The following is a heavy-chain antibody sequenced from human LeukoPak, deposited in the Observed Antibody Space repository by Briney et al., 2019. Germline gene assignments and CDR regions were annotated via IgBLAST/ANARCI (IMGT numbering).Heavy chain of an antibody. V-gene: IGHV3-30*18. Sequence: GGSLRLSCAASGFTFSSYAMHWVRQAPGKGLEWVAVISYDGSNKYYADSVKGRFTISRDNSKNTLYLQMNSLRAEDTAVYYCAKLVGTVPAGNPLDYWGQGTLVTVSS. D-gene: IGHD2-2*01. CDR1: GFTFSSYA. CDR2: ISYDGSNK. J-gene: IGHJ4*02. CDR3: AKLVGTVPAGNPLDY.